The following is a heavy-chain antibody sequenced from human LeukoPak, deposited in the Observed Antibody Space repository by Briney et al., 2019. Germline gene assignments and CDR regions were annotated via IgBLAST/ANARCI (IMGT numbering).Heavy chain of an antibody. D-gene: IGHD1-26*01. CDR3: ARDRYRYDTGIVGATIWIFDY. J-gene: IGHJ4*02. CDR1: GGSISSYY. Sequence: SETLSLTCTVSGGSISSYYWSWIRQPPGKGLEWIGYIYYSGSTYYNPSLKSRVTISVDTSKNQFSLKLSSVTAADTAVYYCARDRYRYDTGIVGATIWIFDYWGQGTLVTVSS. CDR2: IYYSGST. V-gene: IGHV4-59*12.